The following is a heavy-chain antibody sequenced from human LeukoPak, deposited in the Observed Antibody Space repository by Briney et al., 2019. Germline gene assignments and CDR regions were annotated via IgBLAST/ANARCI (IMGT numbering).Heavy chain of an antibody. D-gene: IGHD2-15*01. CDR2: ISGSGGST. V-gene: IGHV3-23*01. J-gene: IGHJ4*02. CDR1: GFTFSSYA. Sequence: GSLRLSCAASGFTFSSYAMSWVRQAPGKGLEWVSAISGSGGSTYYADSVKGRFTISRDNSKNTLYLQMNSLRAEDTAVYYCATSSYCSGGSCYLGLDYWGQGTLVTVSS. CDR3: ATSSYCSGGSCYLGLDY.